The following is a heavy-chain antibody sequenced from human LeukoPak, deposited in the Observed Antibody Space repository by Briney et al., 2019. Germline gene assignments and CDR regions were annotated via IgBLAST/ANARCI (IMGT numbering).Heavy chain of an antibody. Sequence: PSETLSLTCTVSGGSISSGDYYWSWIRQPPGKGLEWIGYIYYSGSTYYDPSLKSRVTISVDRSKNQFSLKLSSVTAADTAVYYCARGRFGELLLDAFDIWGQGTMVTVSS. CDR2: IYYSGST. CDR3: ARGRFGELLLDAFDI. J-gene: IGHJ3*02. D-gene: IGHD3-10*01. CDR1: GGSISSGDYY. V-gene: IGHV4-30-4*01.